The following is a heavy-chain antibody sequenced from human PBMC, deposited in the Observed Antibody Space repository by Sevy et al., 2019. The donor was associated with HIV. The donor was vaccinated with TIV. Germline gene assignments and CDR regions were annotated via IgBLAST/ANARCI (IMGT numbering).Heavy chain of an antibody. CDR1: GYTFTGCY. CDR2: INPNSGGT. V-gene: IGHV1-2*06. CDR3: SRYGCSSTSCLDY. D-gene: IGHD2-2*01. J-gene: IGHJ4*02. Sequence: ASVKVSCKASGYTFTGCYMHWVRQAPGQGLEWMGRINPNSGGTNYAQKFQGRVTMTRDTSISTAYMELSRLRSDDTAVYYCSRYGCSSTSCLDYWGQGTLVTVSS.